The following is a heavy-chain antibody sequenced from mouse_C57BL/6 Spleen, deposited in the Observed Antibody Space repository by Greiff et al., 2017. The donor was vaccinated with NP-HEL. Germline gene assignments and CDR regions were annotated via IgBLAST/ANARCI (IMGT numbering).Heavy chain of an antibody. Sequence: EVQGVESGGGLVKPGGSLKLSCAASGFTFSSYAMSWVRQTPEKRLEWVATISDGGSYTYYPDNVKGRFTISRDNAKNNLYLQMSHLKSEDTAMYYCARDRGGYYGYFDVWGTGTTVTVSS. J-gene: IGHJ1*03. CDR1: GFTFSSYA. CDR3: ARDRGGYYGYFDV. V-gene: IGHV5-4*01. D-gene: IGHD2-2*01. CDR2: ISDGGSYT.